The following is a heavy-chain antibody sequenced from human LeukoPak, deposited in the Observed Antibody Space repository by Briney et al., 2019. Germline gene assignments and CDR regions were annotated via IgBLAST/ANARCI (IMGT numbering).Heavy chain of an antibody. CDR3: ARSGYYYDGAFDI. CDR2: ISSSSSYI. J-gene: IGHJ3*02. D-gene: IGHD3-22*01. CDR1: GFTSRSYS. V-gene: IGHV3-21*01. Sequence: GGSQRLSCAPSGFTSRSYSMNWVPQAPGKGLEWASSISSSSSYIYYADSVKGRFTISRDNAKNSLYLQMNSLRAEDTAVYYCARSGYYYDGAFDIWGQGTMVTVSS.